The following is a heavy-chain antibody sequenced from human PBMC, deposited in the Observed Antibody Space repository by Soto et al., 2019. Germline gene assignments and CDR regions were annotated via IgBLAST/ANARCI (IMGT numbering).Heavy chain of an antibody. CDR1: GFTFSIYW. CDR2: INQDGSEK. Sequence: GGSLRLSCAASGFTFSIYWINWVRQAPGKGLEWVANINQDGSEKYFVDSVKGRFTISRDNAKNSVYLQMNSLRAEDTAVYYCAREGPVDVAGPGFDYWGQGTLVTVSS. D-gene: IGHD6-19*01. J-gene: IGHJ4*02. CDR3: AREGPVDVAGPGFDY. V-gene: IGHV3-7*01.